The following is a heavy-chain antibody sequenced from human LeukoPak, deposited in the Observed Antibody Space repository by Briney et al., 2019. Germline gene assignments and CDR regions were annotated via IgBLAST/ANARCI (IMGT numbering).Heavy chain of an antibody. CDR3: ARHRYCSGGSCYDAFDI. CDR1: GGSISSYY. CDR2: IYYSGST. J-gene: IGHJ3*02. V-gene: IGHV4-59*08. D-gene: IGHD2-15*01. Sequence: KPSETLSLTCTVSGGSISSYYWSWIRQPPGKGLEWIGYIYYSGSTNYNPSLKSRVTISVDTSKNQFSLKLSSVTAADTAAYYCARHRYCSGGSCYDAFDIWGRGTMVTVSS.